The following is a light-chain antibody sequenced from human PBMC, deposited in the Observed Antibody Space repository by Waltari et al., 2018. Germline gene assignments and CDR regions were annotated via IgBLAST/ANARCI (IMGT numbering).Light chain of an antibody. CDR2: SDN. Sequence: QSVVTQPPSASGTPGQWVTISCSGSSSNIGRNTVNWYQQLPGTAPKLLVYSDNQRPSGVPDRFSGPKSGTAASRAISGLQSEDEAGYYCAAWDDSLNAVVFGGGTKLTVL. CDR1: SSNIGRNT. J-gene: IGLJ3*02. CDR3: AAWDDSLNAVV. V-gene: IGLV1-44*01.